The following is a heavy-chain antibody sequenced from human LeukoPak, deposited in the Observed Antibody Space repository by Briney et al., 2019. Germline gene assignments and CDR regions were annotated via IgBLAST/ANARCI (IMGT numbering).Heavy chain of an antibody. Sequence: QTGGSLRLSCAASGFTFSSYGMHWVRQAPGKGLEWVSYISSSSSTIYYADSVKGRFTISRDNAKNSLYLQMNSLRDEDTAVYYCARDGRVNYYGLGHDAFDIWGQGTMVTVSS. V-gene: IGHV3-48*02. J-gene: IGHJ3*02. CDR3: ARDGRVNYYGLGHDAFDI. CDR2: ISSSSSTI. CDR1: GFTFSSYG. D-gene: IGHD3-10*01.